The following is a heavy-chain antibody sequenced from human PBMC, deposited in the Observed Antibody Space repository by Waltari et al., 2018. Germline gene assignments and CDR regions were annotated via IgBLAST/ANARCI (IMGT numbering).Heavy chain of an antibody. CDR1: GGSLSRGGYY. V-gene: IGHV4-31*03. CDR3: ARTTGVTAAGTFFDY. Sequence: QVQLQESGPGLVKPSQTLSLTCSVSGGSLSRGGYYWNWIRQHPGKGLEWIGYIYHSGSTYYNPSLKSRLTISLDRSQNQFSLQLTSVTAADTAVYYCARTTGVTAAGTFFDYWGQGTLVTVSS. CDR2: IYHSGST. J-gene: IGHJ4*02. D-gene: IGHD6-13*01.